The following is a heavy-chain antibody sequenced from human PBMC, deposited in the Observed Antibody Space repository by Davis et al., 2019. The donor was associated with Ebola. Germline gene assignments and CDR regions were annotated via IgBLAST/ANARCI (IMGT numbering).Heavy chain of an antibody. CDR1: GFTFSSYG. D-gene: IGHD3-10*01. CDR2: IWYDGSNK. Sequence: PGGSLRLSCAASGFTFSSYGMHWVRQAPGKGLEWVAVIWYDGSNKYYADSVKGRFTISRDNSKNTLYLQMNSLRAEDTAVYYCAKDSMVRGFDYWGQGTLVTVSS. J-gene: IGHJ4*02. CDR3: AKDSMVRGFDY. V-gene: IGHV3-33*06.